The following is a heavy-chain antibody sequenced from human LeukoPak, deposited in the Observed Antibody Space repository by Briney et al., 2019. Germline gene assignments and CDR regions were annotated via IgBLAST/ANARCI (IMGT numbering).Heavy chain of an antibody. V-gene: IGHV6-1*01. CDR3: ARDQAGFGELLEGWFDP. CDR2: TCYRSKWYN. J-gene: IGHJ5*02. Sequence: SQTLSLTCAISGDSVSSNSAAWNWIRQSPSRGLEWLGRTCYRSKWYNDYAVSVKSRITINPDTSKNQFSLQLNSVTPEDTAVYYCARDQAGFGELLEGWFDPWGQGTLVTVSS. CDR1: GDSVSSNSAA. D-gene: IGHD3-10*01.